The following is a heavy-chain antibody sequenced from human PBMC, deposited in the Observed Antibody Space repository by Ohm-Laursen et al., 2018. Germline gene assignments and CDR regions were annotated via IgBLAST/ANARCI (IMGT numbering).Heavy chain of an antibody. CDR1: GGSISSGGYY. CDR2: IYYSGST. CDR3: ARHESLQGLYYFDY. D-gene: IGHD2-2*01. Sequence: SQTLSLTCTVSGGSISSGGYYWSWIRQHPGKGLEWIGYIYYSGSTYYNPSLKSRVTISVDTSKNQFYLKLSSVTAADTAVYYCARHESLQGLYYFDYWGQGTLVTVSS. V-gene: IGHV4-31*03. J-gene: IGHJ4*02.